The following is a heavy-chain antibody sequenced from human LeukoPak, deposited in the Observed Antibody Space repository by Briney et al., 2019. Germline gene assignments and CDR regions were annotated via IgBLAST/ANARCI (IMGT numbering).Heavy chain of an antibody. CDR2: MSGSGGGT. CDR1: GITPSNNG. Sequence: GSLRLSCAVSGITPSNNGMSWVRKAPRKGLEWVAGMSGSGGGTNYTDSVKGQFTVSRDNSKNTLYLQMKSLRAEETAVYFCAKRGVVIRVILVGFYKEAYYFDSWGQGALVTVSS. CDR3: AKRGVVIRVILVGFYKEAYYFDS. D-gene: IGHD3-22*01. J-gene: IGHJ4*02. V-gene: IGHV3-23*01.